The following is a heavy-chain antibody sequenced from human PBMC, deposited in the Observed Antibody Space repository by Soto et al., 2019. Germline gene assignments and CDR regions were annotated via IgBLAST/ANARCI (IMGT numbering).Heavy chain of an antibody. J-gene: IGHJ4*02. V-gene: IGHV3-53*01. Sequence: EVQLVESGGGLIQPGGSLRLSCAVSGFTVSNNYMSWVRQAPGKGLEGVSVIYSGGYTAYGDSVKGRFTISRDNSKNTLFLKRKGRRAAAPAVYLCGAPPGGGGYWGQGTLVTVSS. CDR1: GFTVSNNY. CDR3: GAPPGGGGY. CDR2: IYSGGYT. D-gene: IGHD3-10*01.